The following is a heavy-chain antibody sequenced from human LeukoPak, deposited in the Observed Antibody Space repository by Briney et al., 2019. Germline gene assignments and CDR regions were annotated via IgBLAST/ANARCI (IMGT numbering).Heavy chain of an antibody. D-gene: IGHD2-15*01. Sequence: SGGSLRLSCAASGFTFSSYAMSWVRQAPGKGLEWVSAISGSGGSTYYADSVKGRFTISRDNSKNTLYLQMNSLRAEDTAVYYCARVVVVAATYYFDYWGQGTLVTVSS. CDR2: ISGSGGST. J-gene: IGHJ4*02. CDR3: ARVVVVAATYYFDY. CDR1: GFTFSSYA. V-gene: IGHV3-23*01.